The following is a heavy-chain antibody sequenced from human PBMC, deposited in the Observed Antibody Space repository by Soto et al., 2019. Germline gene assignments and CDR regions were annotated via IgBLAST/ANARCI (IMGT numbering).Heavy chain of an antibody. CDR3: ASYDSRTQYYFDY. CDR2: INAGNGNT. Sequence: ASVKVSCKASGCTFTSYAMHWVRQAPGQRLEWMGWINAGNGNTKYSQKFQGRVTITRDTSASTAYMELSSLRSEDTAVYYCASYDSRTQYYFDYWGQGTLVTVS. V-gene: IGHV1-3*01. D-gene: IGHD3-22*01. J-gene: IGHJ4*02. CDR1: GCTFTSYA.